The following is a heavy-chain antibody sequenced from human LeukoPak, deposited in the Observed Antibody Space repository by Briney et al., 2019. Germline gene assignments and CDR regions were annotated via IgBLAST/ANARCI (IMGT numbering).Heavy chain of an antibody. D-gene: IGHD3-22*01. J-gene: IGHJ4*02. V-gene: IGHV4-34*01. Sequence: SETLSLTCAVYGGSFSGYYWSWIRQPPGKGLEWIGEINHSGSTNYNPSLKSRVTISVDTSKNQFSLKLSSVTAADTAVYYCARGHYYDSSGYYYVVRRCYFDYWGQGTLVTVS. CDR2: INHSGST. CDR1: GGSFSGYY. CDR3: ARGHYYDSSGYYYVVRRCYFDY.